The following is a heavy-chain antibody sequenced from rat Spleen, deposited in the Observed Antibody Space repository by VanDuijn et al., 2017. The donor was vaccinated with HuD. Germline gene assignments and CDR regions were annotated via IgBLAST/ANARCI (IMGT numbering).Heavy chain of an antibody. J-gene: IGHJ2*01. CDR2: ITTAGNNT. D-gene: IGHD1-12*02. CDR3: ARHGYYYDGSYYFFDY. CDR1: GFTFSAYY. Sequence: EVQLVESGGGLVQPGRSLKLSCAASGFTFSAYYMAWVRQAPTKGLEWVASITTAGNNTYYRDSVKGRFTISRDDAKSTLYLQMDSLRSEDTATYYCARHGYYYDGSYYFFDYWGQGVMVTVSS. V-gene: IGHV5-25*01.